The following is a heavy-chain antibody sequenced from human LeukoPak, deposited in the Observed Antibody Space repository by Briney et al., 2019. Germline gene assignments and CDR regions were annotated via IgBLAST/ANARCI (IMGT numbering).Heavy chain of an antibody. J-gene: IGHJ4*02. CDR3: ARVLGYPDY. D-gene: IGHD5-18*01. Sequence: PGGSLRLSCEASGFTFSDYYMSWIRQAPGKGLEWVSYISRTGDTIFNADSVKGRFTIPRDNAKNSLYLQMNSLRAEDTAVYYCARVLGYPDYWGQGTLVTVSS. CDR2: ISRTGDTI. V-gene: IGHV3-11*04. CDR1: GFTFSDYY.